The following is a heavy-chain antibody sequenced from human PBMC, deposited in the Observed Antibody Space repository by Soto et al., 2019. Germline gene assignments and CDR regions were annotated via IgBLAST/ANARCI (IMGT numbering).Heavy chain of an antibody. Sequence: GGSLRLSCAASGFTFSSYAMSWVRQAPGKGLEWVSAISGSGGSTYYADSVKGRFTISRDNSKNTLYLQMNSLRAEDTAVYYCAKDTIEWLPRPAEYFQHWGQGTLVTVSS. J-gene: IGHJ1*01. D-gene: IGHD3-3*01. V-gene: IGHV3-23*01. CDR3: AKDTIEWLPRPAEYFQH. CDR1: GFTFSSYA. CDR2: ISGSGGST.